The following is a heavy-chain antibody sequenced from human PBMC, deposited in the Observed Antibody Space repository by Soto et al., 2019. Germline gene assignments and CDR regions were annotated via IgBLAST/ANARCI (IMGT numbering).Heavy chain of an antibody. CDR1: GGTFSSYA. Sequence: GASVKVSCKASGGTFSSYAISWVRQATGQGLEWMGWMNPNSGNTGYAQKFQGRVTMTRNTSISTAYMELSSLRSEDTAVYYCARAGQWLVQGWGQGTLVTVSS. V-gene: IGHV1-8*02. CDR3: ARAGQWLVQG. J-gene: IGHJ4*02. D-gene: IGHD6-19*01. CDR2: MNPNSGNT.